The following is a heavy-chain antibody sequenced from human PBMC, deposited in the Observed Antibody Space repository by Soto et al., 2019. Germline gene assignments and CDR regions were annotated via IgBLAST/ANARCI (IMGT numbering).Heavy chain of an antibody. CDR1: GFIFDDYA. CDR2: ISWNSGSK. Sequence: EVQLVESGGGMLQPGRSLRLSCAGSGFIFDDYAMHWVRQAPGKGLEWVSSISWNSGSKGYADSVKGRFAISRDNAKNYLYLQKNSLRVEDTALYYCARDTIPGSGSYYNQDGCAPWGQGTPVTVSS. CDR3: ARDTIPGSGSYYNQDGCAP. J-gene: IGHJ5*02. D-gene: IGHD3-10*01. V-gene: IGHV3-9*01.